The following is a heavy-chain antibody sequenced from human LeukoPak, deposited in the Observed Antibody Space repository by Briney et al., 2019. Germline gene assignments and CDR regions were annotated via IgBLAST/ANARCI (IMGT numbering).Heavy chain of an antibody. D-gene: IGHD6-13*01. Sequence: PGGSLRLSCAASGFTFSSHAMHWVRQAPGKGLKWVGIISNDGSIKYYAHSMKGRLTMSRDNSRNTLYLQMNSLRAEDTSIYYCVREQTIMAAAGLDYWGQGTLVTVSS. CDR3: VREQTIMAAAGLDY. CDR2: ISNDGSIK. V-gene: IGHV3-30*01. CDR1: GFTFSSHA. J-gene: IGHJ4*02.